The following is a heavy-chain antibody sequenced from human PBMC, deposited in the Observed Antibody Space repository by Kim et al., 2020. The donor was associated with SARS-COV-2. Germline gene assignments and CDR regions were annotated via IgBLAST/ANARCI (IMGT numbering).Heavy chain of an antibody. V-gene: IGHV4-59*01. J-gene: IGHJ4*02. D-gene: IGHD3-10*01. CDR1: GGSISSYY. Sequence: SETLSLTCTVSGGSISSYYWSWIRQPPGKGLEWIGYIYYSGSTNYNPSLKSRVTISVDTSKNQFSLKLSSVTAADTAVYYCARGRNFYGYYFDYLGQGTLVSVSS. CDR2: IYYSGST. CDR3: ARGRNFYGYYFDY.